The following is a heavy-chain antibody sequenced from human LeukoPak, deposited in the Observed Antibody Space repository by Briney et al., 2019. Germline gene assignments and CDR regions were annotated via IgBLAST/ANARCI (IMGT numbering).Heavy chain of an antibody. J-gene: IGHJ6*02. D-gene: IGHD1-26*01. CDR3: AHIAGYSGSSYFYYGMDV. CDR1: GFSRSASGVG. V-gene: IGHV2-5*01. CDR2: IYGNDDK. Sequence: SGPTLVNPTQTLTLTCTFSGFSRSASGVGVGWIRQPPGKALEWLALIYGNDDKRYSPSVKSRLTITKATSKNPVVLTMTNMDSVDTATYYCAHIAGYSGSSYFYYGMDVWGQGTTVTVSS.